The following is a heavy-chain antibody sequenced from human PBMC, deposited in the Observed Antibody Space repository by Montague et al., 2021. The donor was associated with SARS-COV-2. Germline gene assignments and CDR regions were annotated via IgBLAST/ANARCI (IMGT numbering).Heavy chain of an antibody. J-gene: IGHJ4*02. CDR3: ARAQNICFIANCVNYFDL. V-gene: IGHV4-59*11. CDR2: IFYTGSK. D-gene: IGHD2-15*01. CDR1: GGSTSNHY. Sequence: SETLSLTCSVSGGSTSNHYWTWIRQSPGKGLQWIGYIFYTGSKKFNPSLKTRVSMSLDASKNHFSLRLSAVTAADTARYYCARAQNICFIANCVNYFDLWGLGALVTVSS.